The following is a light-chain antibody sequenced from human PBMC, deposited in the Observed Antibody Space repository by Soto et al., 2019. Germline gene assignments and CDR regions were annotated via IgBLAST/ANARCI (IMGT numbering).Light chain of an antibody. CDR1: QSVSNL. J-gene: IGKJ1*01. Sequence: DIQMPQSPSTLSASVGDRVTITCLASQSVSNLLAWYQQKPGKAPKILIYKASSLESGVPSRFSGSGSGTEFTLTISSLRPDDFATYYCQHYNGYRWTFGQGTKVDIK. CDR2: KAS. V-gene: IGKV1-5*03. CDR3: QHYNGYRWT.